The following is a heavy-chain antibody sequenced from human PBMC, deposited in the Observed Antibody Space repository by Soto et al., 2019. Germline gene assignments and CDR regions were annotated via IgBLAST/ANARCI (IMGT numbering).Heavy chain of an antibody. CDR1: AFTFGTYA. V-gene: IGHV3-23*01. CDR2: ISVGSTTI. Sequence: EVQLSESGGGLVRPGGSLRLSCEGSAFTFGTYAMTWVRQAPGKGLEWLSAISVGSTTIKYADSVKGRFTISRDNSKNMLYLQMKSLRAEDTAIYYCAKDPNGDYIGAFDSWGQGTLVTVSS. J-gene: IGHJ4*02. CDR3: AKDPNGDYIGAFDS. D-gene: IGHD4-17*01.